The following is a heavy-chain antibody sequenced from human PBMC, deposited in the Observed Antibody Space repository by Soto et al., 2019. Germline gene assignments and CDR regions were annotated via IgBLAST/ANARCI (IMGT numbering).Heavy chain of an antibody. CDR3: ARGISVVTTGAYYYMDV. V-gene: IGHV4-34*01. D-gene: IGHD1-1*01. J-gene: IGHJ6*03. CDR1: GGSFSGYY. CDR2: INHSGST. Sequence: PSETLSLTCAVYGGSFSGYYWSWIRQPPGKGLEWIGEINHSGSTNYNPSLKSRVTISVDTSKNQFSLKLSSVTAADTAAYYCARGISVVTTGAYYYMDVWGKGTTVTVSS.